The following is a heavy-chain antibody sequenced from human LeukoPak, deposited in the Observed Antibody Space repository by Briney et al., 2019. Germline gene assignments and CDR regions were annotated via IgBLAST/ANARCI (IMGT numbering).Heavy chain of an antibody. Sequence: GESLKISCKGSGYSFTSYWIGWARQMPGKRLEWMGIIYPGDSDSRYSPSFQGQVTISADTSISTAYLQWSTLKASDTAMYYCASRSNDYGSGVDWFFDIWGRATLVTVSS. CDR2: IYPGDSDS. J-gene: IGHJ2*01. CDR3: ASRSNDYGSGVDWFFDI. V-gene: IGHV5-51*01. D-gene: IGHD3-10*01. CDR1: GYSFTSYW.